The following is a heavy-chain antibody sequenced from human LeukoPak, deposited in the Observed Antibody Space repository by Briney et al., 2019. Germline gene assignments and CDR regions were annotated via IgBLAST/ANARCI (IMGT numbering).Heavy chain of an antibody. V-gene: IGHV4-34*01. CDR1: GGSFSGYY. CDR2: INHSGST. Sequence: SETLSLTCAVYGGSFSGYYWSWIRQPPGKGLEWIGEINHSGSTNYNPSLKSRVTISVDTSKNQFSLKLSSVTAADTAVYYCPSRKRSGCSSTSCLLNWFDPWGQGTLVTVSS. CDR3: PSRKRSGCSSTSCLLNWFDP. D-gene: IGHD2-2*01. J-gene: IGHJ5*02.